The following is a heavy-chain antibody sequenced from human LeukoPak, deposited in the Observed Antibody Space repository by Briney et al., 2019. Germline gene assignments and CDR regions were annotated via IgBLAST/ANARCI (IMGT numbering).Heavy chain of an antibody. CDR2: VYYSGST. CDR3: ARGPGIAVAGTTSYYYYGMDV. J-gene: IGHJ6*02. D-gene: IGHD6-19*01. V-gene: IGHV4-59*12. CDR1: GGSISSYY. Sequence: SETLSLTCTVSGGSISSYYWSWIRQPPGKGLEWIGYVYYSGSTNYNPSLKSRVTMSVDTSKNQFSLKLSSVTAADTAVYYCARGPGIAVAGTTSYYYYGMDVWGQGTTVTVSS.